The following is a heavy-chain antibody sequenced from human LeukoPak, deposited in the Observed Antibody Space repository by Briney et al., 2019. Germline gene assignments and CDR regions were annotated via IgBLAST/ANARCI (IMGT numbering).Heavy chain of an antibody. CDR1: GYTFKNHG. J-gene: IGHJ2*01. CDR2: ISAYNGDT. V-gene: IGHV1-18*01. CDR3: ARAGDYYDSSGYYPTFYWYFDL. D-gene: IGHD3-22*01. Sequence: GASVKVSCKASGYTFKNHGVSWVRQAPGQGFEWMGWISAYNGDTRFPRKFQGRLTMTTDTPTSTAYMELRSLRSDDTAVYYCARAGDYYDSSGYYPTFYWYFDLWGRGTLVTVSS.